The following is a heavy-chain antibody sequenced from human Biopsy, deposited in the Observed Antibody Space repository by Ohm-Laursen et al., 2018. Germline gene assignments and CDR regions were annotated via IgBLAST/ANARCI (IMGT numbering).Heavy chain of an antibody. J-gene: IGHJ4*02. D-gene: IGHD1-26*01. CDR3: ARDALGGGSYRFFY. CDR1: GGTFTNYA. CDR2: IIPIFGTA. V-gene: IGHV1-69*13. Sequence: GPSVTVSCKTSGGTFTNYAISWVRQAPGQGLEWMGGIIPIFGTANYAQKFQGRVTITADESTSTAYMELSSLRSDDTAVYYCARDALGGGSYRFFYWGQGSLVTVSS.